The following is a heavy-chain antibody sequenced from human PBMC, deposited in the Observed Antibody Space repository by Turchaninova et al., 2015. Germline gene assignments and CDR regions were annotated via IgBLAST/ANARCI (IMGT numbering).Heavy chain of an antibody. V-gene: IGHV3-30*18. CDR3: AKDSGGNWNYADWYFDL. J-gene: IGHJ2*01. Sequence: AASGVTLGGEGRDGGRQVPGKGLEWVAVISYDGNNKYYADSVKGRFTSSRDSTENTLYLQMNSLRAEDTAIYYCAKDSGGNWNYADWYFDLWGRGTLVTVSS. D-gene: IGHD1-7*01. CDR1: GVTLGGEG. CDR2: ISYDGNNK.